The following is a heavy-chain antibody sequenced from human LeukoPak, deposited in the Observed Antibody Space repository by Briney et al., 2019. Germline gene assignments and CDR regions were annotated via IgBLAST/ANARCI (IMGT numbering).Heavy chain of an antibody. CDR1: GGTFRNYA. CDR3: AGALFHFDSSGYDMDGYDI. J-gene: IGHJ3*02. CDR2: TTPIFGSA. D-gene: IGHD3-22*01. Sequence: SVKVSCKASGGTFRNYALSWVRQGPGKGLEWMGGTTPIFGSAEYVQNFQGRVTVTTDESTSTAYMEMSSLRSDDTAVYYCAGALFHFDSSGYDMDGYDIWGQGTMVTVSS. V-gene: IGHV1-69*05.